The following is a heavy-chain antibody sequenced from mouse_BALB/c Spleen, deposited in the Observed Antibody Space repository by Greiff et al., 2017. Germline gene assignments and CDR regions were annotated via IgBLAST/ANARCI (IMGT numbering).Heavy chain of an antibody. J-gene: IGHJ2*01. CDR3: ARVFLLWLRRDSYYFDY. CDR2: INSNGGST. CDR1: GFTFSSYG. V-gene: IGHV5-6-3*01. D-gene: IGHD2-2*01. Sequence: EVHLVESGGGLVQPGGSLKLSCAASGFTFSSYGMSWVRQTPDKRLELVATINSNGGSTYYPDSVKGRFTISRDNAKNTLYLQMSSLKSEDTAMYYCARVFLLWLRRDSYYFDYWGQGTTLTVSS.